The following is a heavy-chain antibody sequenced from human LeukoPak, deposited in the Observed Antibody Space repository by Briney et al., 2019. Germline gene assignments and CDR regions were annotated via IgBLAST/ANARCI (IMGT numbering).Heavy chain of an antibody. V-gene: IGHV4-34*01. D-gene: IGHD3-22*01. Sequence: PSETLSLTCAVYVGSFSGYYWSWIRQPPGKGLEWIGEINHSGSTNYNPSLKSRVTISVDTSKNQFSLKLSSVTAANTAVYYCARIRDYYDSSGYYYVTYFDYWGQGTLVTVSS. CDR3: ARIRDYYDSSGYYYVTYFDY. J-gene: IGHJ4*02. CDR1: VGSFSGYY. CDR2: INHSGST.